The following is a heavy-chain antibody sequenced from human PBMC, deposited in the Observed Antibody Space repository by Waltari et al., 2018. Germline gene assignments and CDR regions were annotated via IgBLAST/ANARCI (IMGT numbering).Heavy chain of an antibody. D-gene: IGHD3-9*01. V-gene: IGHV4-31*03. CDR1: GGSISSGGYY. CDR2: IYYSGST. J-gene: IGHJ4*02. Sequence: QVQLQESGPGLVKPSQTLSLTCTVSGGSISSGGYYWSWIRQHPGKGLEWIGYIYYSGSTYYNPSLKSRVTISVDTSKNQFSLKLSSVTAADTAVYYCARGRDYDILTGYYPYFDYWGQGTLVTVSS. CDR3: ARGRDYDILTGYYPYFDY.